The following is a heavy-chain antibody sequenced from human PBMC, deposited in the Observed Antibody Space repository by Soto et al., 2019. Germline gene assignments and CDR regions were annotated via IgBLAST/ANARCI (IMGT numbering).Heavy chain of an antibody. CDR1: GASISGFY. V-gene: IGHV4-4*07. D-gene: IGHD1-1*01. J-gene: IGHJ5*02. Sequence: SETLSLTCTVSGASISGFYWSWIRKSAGKGLEWIGRTYATGTTDYNPSLKSRVMMSVDTSKKQFSLKLTSVTAADTAVYYCVRDGTKTLRDWFDPWGHG. CDR2: TYATGTT. CDR3: VRDGTKTLRDWFDP.